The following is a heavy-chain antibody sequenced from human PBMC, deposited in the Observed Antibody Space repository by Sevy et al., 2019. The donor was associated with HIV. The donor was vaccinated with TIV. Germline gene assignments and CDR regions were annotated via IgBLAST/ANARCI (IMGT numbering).Heavy chain of an antibody. V-gene: IGHV3-21*01. CDR1: GFTFSSYS. CDR3: ARDDIVVVPAAQDYYYYYGMDV. J-gene: IGHJ6*02. Sequence: GGSLRLSCAASGFTFSSYSMNWVRQAPGKGLERVSSISSSSSYMYYADSVKGRFTISRDNAKNSLYLQMNSLRAEDTAVYYCARDDIVVVPAAQDYYYYYGMDVWGQGTTVTVSS. CDR2: ISSSSSYM. D-gene: IGHD2-2*01.